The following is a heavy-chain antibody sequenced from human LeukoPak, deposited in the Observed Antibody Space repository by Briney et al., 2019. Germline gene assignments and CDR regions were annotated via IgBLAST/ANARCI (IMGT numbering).Heavy chain of an antibody. CDR1: GFTFGGYG. V-gene: IGHV3-33*01. D-gene: IGHD1-14*01. J-gene: IGHJ4*02. Sequence: SGRSLRLSCAGSGFTFGGYGMHWFRQTPGKGLEWVAVIAYDGSRGFYADSVKVRFTISRDNSKNTMSVQMDDLRAEDTAVYYCTRYNNDHFDYWGKGTLVTVSS. CDR3: TRYNNDHFDY. CDR2: IAYDGSRG.